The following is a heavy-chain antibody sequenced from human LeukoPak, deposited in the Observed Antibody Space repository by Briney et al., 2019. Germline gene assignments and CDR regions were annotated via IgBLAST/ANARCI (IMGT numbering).Heavy chain of an antibody. CDR2: ISGSDPGT. CDR3: ARSWGYFDY. CDR1: GFTFSTYA. Sequence: GSLRLSCVASGFTFSTYAMSWVRQTPGKGLEWVSAISGSDPGTYYAGSVKGRFTISRDNSRNTLYLQMNSLRAEDTAVYYCARSWGYFDYWGQGTLVTVSS. J-gene: IGHJ4*02. D-gene: IGHD3-16*01. V-gene: IGHV3-23*01.